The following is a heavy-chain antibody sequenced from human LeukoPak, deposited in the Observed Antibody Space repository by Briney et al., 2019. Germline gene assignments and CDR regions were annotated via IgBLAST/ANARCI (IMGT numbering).Heavy chain of an antibody. CDR1: GGSISSYY. CDR3: ARLSCSGGSCYPRARYYGMDV. D-gene: IGHD2-15*01. CDR2: IYYSGST. V-gene: IGHV4-59*01. J-gene: IGHJ6*02. Sequence: SETLSLTCTVSGGSISSYYWSWIRQPPGKGLEGIGYIYYSGSTNYNPSLKSRVTISVDTSKNQFSLKLSSVTAADTAVYYCARLSCSGGSCYPRARYYGMDVWGQGTTVTVSS.